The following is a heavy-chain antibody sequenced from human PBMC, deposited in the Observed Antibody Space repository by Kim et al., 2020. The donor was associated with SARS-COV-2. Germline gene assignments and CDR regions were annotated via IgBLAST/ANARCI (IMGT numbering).Heavy chain of an antibody. Sequence: VDSVKGRFTISRDNAKNSLYLQMNSLRAEDTAVYYCARDLAAVAGPGFDYWGQGTLVTVSS. CDR3: ARDLAAVAGPGFDY. V-gene: IGHV3-7*01. D-gene: IGHD6-19*01. J-gene: IGHJ4*02.